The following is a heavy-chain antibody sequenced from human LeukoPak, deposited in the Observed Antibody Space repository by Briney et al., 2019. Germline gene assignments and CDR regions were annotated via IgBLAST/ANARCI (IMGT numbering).Heavy chain of an antibody. CDR3: ARDLGGGWYFN. D-gene: IGHD2-15*01. CDR1: GFTFSTYW. CDR2: INGDGSST. V-gene: IGHV3-74*01. J-gene: IGHJ4*02. Sequence: QPGGSLRLSCAASGFTFSTYWMHWVRQVPGKGLMWVSHINGDGSSTNHADSVKGRFTISRDNAKNTLSLQMNSLRAEDTAVYYCARDLGGGWYFNWGQGTLVTVSS.